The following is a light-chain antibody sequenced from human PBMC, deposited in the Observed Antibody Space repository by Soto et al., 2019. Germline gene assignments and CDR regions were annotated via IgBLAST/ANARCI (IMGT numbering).Light chain of an antibody. CDR2: KAS. Sequence: DIQMTQSPPTLSASVGDRVTITCRASQSSSRLAWYQQKPGRAPKLLIYKASSLESGVPSRFSGSGSGTEFTLTISSLQPDDFATYYCQQYNSYSSFGPGTKVDIK. CDR1: QSSSR. V-gene: IGKV1-5*03. J-gene: IGKJ3*01. CDR3: QQYNSYSS.